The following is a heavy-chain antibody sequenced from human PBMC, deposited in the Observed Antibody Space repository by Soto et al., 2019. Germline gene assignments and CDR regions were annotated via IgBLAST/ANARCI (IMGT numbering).Heavy chain of an antibody. CDR3: ARGKGEVGATQGWFDP. Sequence: GASVKVSCKASGGTFSSYAISWVRQAPGQGLEWMGGIIPIFGTANYAQKFQGRVTITADESTSTAYMELSSLRSEDTAVYYCARGKGEVGATQGWFDPWGQGTLVTVSS. J-gene: IGHJ5*02. CDR1: GGTFSSYA. CDR2: IIPIFGTA. D-gene: IGHD1-26*01. V-gene: IGHV1-69*13.